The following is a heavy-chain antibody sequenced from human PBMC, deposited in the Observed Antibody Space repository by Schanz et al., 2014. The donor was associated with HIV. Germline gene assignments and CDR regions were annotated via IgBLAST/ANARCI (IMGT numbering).Heavy chain of an antibody. CDR3: AKPEYDSRGNSQSHFDY. CDR2: IWVDTTSK. CDR1: GFTYRNYG. V-gene: IGHV3-33*06. J-gene: IGHJ4*02. D-gene: IGHD3-22*01. Sequence: QVQLVESGGGVVQPGRSLRLSCVTSGFTYRNYGMHWVRQAPGKGLEWLAVIWVDTTSKFYSDSVRGRFIISRDNSKNTLYLQMNSLRTEDTAVYYCAKPEYDSRGNSQSHFDYWGQGTLVTVSS.